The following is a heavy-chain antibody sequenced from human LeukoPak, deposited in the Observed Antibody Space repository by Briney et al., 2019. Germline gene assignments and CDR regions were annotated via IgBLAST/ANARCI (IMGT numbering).Heavy chain of an antibody. CDR3: AHIVLMVYAINDAFDI. V-gene: IGHV3-30*02. Sequence: QPGGSLRLSCAASGFTFSSYGMHWVRQAPGKGLEWVAFIRYDGSNKYYADSVKGRFTISRDNSKNTLYLQMNSLRAEDTAVYYCAHIVLMVYAINDAFDIWGQGTMVTVSS. J-gene: IGHJ3*02. CDR1: GFTFSSYG. CDR2: IRYDGSNK. D-gene: IGHD2-8*01.